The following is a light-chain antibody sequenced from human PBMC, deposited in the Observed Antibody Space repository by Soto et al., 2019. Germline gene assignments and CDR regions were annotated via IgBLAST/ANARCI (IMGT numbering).Light chain of an antibody. J-gene: IGKJ5*01. CDR2: AAS. V-gene: IGKV1-39*01. Sequence: DIQMPQSPSSLSASVGDRVTITCRASQSISSYLNWYQQKPGKAPKLLIYAASSLQSGVPSRFRGSGPGTDFTLTSSSLQPEDFATYYCQQSDSTPITLGQGTRLEIK. CDR1: QSISSY. CDR3: QQSDSTPIT.